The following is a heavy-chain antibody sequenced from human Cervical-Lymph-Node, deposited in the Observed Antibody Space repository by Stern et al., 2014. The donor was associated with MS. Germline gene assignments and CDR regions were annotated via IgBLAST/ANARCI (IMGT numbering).Heavy chain of an antibody. J-gene: IGHJ4*02. Sequence: EVQLVQSGAEVKKPGESLKISCKTAGYSFTNYWIGWVRQMPGKGVEWMGIIDPSDSDTRYSASFQGQVIISADKSIGTAYLQWRSLKASDSGIYYCARGAPPENWGQGTLVTVSS. V-gene: IGHV5-51*03. D-gene: IGHD1-26*01. CDR2: IDPSDSDT. CDR1: GYSFTNYW. CDR3: ARGAPPEN.